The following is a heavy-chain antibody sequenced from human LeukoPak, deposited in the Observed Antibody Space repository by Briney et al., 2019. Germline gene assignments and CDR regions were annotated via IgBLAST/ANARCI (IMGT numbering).Heavy chain of an antibody. J-gene: IGHJ4*02. CDR2: ISSSGNTI. Sequence: PGGSLRLSCAVSGFTFSSSDMNWVRQAPGKGLEWVSYISSSGNTIYYADSVKGRFTISRDDSKNSLYLQMNNLKTEDTAVYYCARVYIRYNWNYFDYWGEGPLFTVSS. CDR3: ARVYIRYNWNYFDY. D-gene: IGHD1-20*01. CDR1: GFTFSSSD. V-gene: IGHV3-48*01.